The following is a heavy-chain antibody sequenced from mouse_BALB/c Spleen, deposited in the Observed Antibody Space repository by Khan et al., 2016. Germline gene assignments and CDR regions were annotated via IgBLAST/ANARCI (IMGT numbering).Heavy chain of an antibody. D-gene: IGHD1-1*01. CDR1: GFSLTSYG. CDR2: ICRDGST. J-gene: IGHJ1*01. V-gene: IGHV2-3*01. Sequence: QVQLKESGPGLVAPSQSLSITCTVSGFSLTSYGVSWVRQPPGKGLEWLGVICRDGSTNYHSAPISSLSTSTDNSTSQASLKLNSPQTDDTATYYCANPHITEYCDVECAGSTVTVSS. CDR3: ANPHITEYCDV.